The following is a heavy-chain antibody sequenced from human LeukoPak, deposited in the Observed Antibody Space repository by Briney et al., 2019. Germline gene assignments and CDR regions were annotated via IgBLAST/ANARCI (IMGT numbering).Heavy chain of an antibody. CDR1: GFTFSEYA. V-gene: IGHV3-23*01. Sequence: PGGSLRLSCAASGFTFSEYAVSWVRQAPGKGLEWVSSISGRGTTTYYADSVKGRFTISRDNSNNMLYLQMNSLRAEDTALYYCASPKELTMNYFDYWGQGTQVTVSS. D-gene: IGHD5-24*01. CDR2: ISGRGTTT. J-gene: IGHJ4*02. CDR3: ASPKELTMNYFDY.